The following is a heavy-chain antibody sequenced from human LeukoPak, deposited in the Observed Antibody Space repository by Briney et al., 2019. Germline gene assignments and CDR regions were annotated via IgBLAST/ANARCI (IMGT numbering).Heavy chain of an antibody. CDR1: GGTFSSYA. J-gene: IGHJ6*03. Sequence: SVKVSCKASGGTFSSYAISWVRQAPGQGLEWMGGIIPIFGTANYAQKFQGRVTITTDESTSTAYMELSSLRSEDTAVYYCARVGDDGDYYYYMDVWGKGTTVTVSS. D-gene: IGHD3-16*01. CDR3: ARVGDDGDYYYYMDV. CDR2: IIPIFGTA. V-gene: IGHV1-69*05.